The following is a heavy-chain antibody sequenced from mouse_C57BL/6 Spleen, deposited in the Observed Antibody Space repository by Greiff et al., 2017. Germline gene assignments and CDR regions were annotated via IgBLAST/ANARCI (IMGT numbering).Heavy chain of an antibody. D-gene: IGHD2-3*01. CDR2: INPSSGYT. CDR3: ASGGYYEEDYVDC. CDR1: GYTFTSYT. J-gene: IGHJ2*01. V-gene: IGHV1-4*01. Sequence: QVQLQQSGAELARPGASVKMSCKASGYTFTSYTMHWVKQRPGQGLEWIGYINPSSGYTKYNQKFKDKATLTADKSSSTAYMQLRSLTSDDSAVFYCASGGYYEEDYVDCWGQGTTRTVSS.